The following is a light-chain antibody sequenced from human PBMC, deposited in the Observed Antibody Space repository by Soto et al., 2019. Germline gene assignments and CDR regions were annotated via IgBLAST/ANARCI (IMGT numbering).Light chain of an antibody. CDR1: QSVSSSY. CDR3: QQYGSSPIT. CDR2: GAS. J-gene: IGKJ5*01. V-gene: IGKV3-20*01. Sequence: EIVLTQSPGTLSLSPGERATLSCRASQSVSSSYLAWYQQKPGQAPRLLIYGASSRATGIPDRFSGSESGTDFTLTISRLEPEDFAVDCCQQYGSSPITFGQGTRLDIK.